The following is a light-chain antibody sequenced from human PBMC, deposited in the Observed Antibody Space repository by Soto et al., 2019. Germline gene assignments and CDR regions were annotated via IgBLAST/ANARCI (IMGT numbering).Light chain of an antibody. CDR2: ASS. CDR1: QSISIY. CDR3: QQTYSNPRT. V-gene: IGKV1-39*01. J-gene: IGKJ1*01. Sequence: DIQMTQSPSSLSASVGDRVTITSRTSQSISIYLNWYQQIPGKAPKLLIYASSNLHTGVPSRFSGSASGTDFTLTISSLQPEDSATYYCQQTYSNPRTFGQGTKVDIK.